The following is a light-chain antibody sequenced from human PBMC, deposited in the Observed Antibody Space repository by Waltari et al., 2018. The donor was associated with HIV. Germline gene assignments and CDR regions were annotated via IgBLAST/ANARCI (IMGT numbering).Light chain of an antibody. V-gene: IGKV1-9*01. Sequence: DIQLTQSPSFLSASVGDRVTIACRASPGTSSHLAWYQQKPGKAPKLLISAASSLESGVPSRFSGRGSGTEFTLTISSLQPEDFATYYCQQLNRYPVTFGGGTKVEIK. J-gene: IGKJ4*01. CDR2: AAS. CDR3: QQLNRYPVT. CDR1: PGTSSH.